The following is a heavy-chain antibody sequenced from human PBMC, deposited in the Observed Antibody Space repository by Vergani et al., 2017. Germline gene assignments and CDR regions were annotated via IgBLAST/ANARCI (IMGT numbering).Heavy chain of an antibody. V-gene: IGHV4-39*07. J-gene: IGHJ6*03. Sequence: QLQLQESGPGLVKPSETLSLTCTVSGGSISSSSYYWGWIRQPPGKGLEWIGSIYYSGSTNYNPSLKSRVTISVDTSKNQFSLKLSSVTAADTAVYYCARFSYTYYYYMDVWGKGTTVTVSS. CDR1: GGSISSSSYY. D-gene: IGHD2-2*02. CDR3: ARFSYTYYYYMDV. CDR2: IYYSGST.